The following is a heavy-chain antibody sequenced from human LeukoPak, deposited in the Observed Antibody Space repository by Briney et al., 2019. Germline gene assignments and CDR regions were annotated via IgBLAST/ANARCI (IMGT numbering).Heavy chain of an antibody. CDR3: ARSPSTVTTTFDY. CDR2: INPNSGGT. V-gene: IGHV1-2*02. D-gene: IGHD4-11*01. CDR1: GYTFTGYY. J-gene: IGHJ4*02. Sequence: GASVKVSCKASGYTFTGYYMHWVRQAPGQGLEWMGWINPNSGGTNYAQKFQGRATMTRDTSISTAYMELSRLRSDDTAVYYCARSPSTVTTTFDYWGQGTLVTVSS.